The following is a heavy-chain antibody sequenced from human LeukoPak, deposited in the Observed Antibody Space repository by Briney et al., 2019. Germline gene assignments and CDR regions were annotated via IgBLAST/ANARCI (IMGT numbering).Heavy chain of an antibody. J-gene: IGHJ3*02. V-gene: IGHV3-66*02. Sequence: GGSLRLSCAASGFTVSSNYMSWVRLAPGKGLEWVSVIYSGGSTYYADSVKGRFTTSRDNSKSTLYLQMNSLRAEDTAVYYCARDRGNSDAFDIWGQGTMVTVSS. CDR2: IYSGGST. CDR3: ARDRGNSDAFDI. CDR1: GFTVSSNY. D-gene: IGHD4-23*01.